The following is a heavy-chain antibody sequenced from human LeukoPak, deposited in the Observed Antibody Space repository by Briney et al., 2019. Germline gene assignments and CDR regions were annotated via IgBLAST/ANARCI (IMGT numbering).Heavy chain of an antibody. J-gene: IGHJ4*02. D-gene: IGHD3-16*02. CDR2: INPNSGGT. Sequence: ASVKVSCKASGYTFTGYYMHWVRQAPGQGLEWMGWINPNSGGTNYAQKFQGRVTMTRDTSISTAYMELSRLRSDDTAVYSCARAPSIRVITNFDYWGKGNLVTVSS. CDR3: ARAPSIRVITNFDY. CDR1: GYTFTGYY. V-gene: IGHV1-2*02.